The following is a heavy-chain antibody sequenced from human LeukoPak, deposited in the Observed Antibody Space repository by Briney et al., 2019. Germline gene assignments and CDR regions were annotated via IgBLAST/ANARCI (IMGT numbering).Heavy chain of an antibody. CDR1: GFTFSKYW. CDR2: IRGDGSVK. D-gene: IGHD3-22*01. V-gene: IGHV3-7*01. J-gene: IGHJ3*02. CDR3: SRDANYYDSSRHYFDAFDI. Sequence: GGSLRLSCVASGFTFSKYWMTWVRQAPGKGLEWVASIRGDGSVKYLLDSVKGRFTISRDNVKNSLSLEMNNLRAEDTAVYYCSRDANYYDSSRHYFDAFDIWGQGTMVTVSS.